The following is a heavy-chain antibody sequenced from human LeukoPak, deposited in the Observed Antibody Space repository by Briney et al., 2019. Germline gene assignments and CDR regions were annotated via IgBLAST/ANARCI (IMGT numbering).Heavy chain of an antibody. D-gene: IGHD1-26*01. V-gene: IGHV1-18*01. CDR3: ATAVVVGATTGAIGY. CDR1: GYTFSSYG. CDR2: ISAYNGNT. Sequence: VASVKVSCKASGYTFSSYGITWVRQAPGQGLEWMGWISAYNGNTNYARKLQGRVTTATDTSTSTAYMELRSLRSDDTAVYYCATAVVVGATTGAIGYWGQGTLVTVSS. J-gene: IGHJ4*02.